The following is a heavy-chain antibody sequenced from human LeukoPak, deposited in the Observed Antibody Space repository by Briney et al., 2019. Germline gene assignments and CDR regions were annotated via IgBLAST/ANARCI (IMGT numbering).Heavy chain of an antibody. J-gene: IGHJ4*02. Sequence: PGGSLRLSCAASGFTFSDYYMSWIRQAPGKGLEWVSYISSSGSTIYYADSVKGRFTISRDNAKNSLYLQMNSLRAEDTAVYYCARVRGYCSSTSCCVHNHAFDYWGQGTLVTVSS. CDR3: ARVRGYCSSTSCCVHNHAFDY. CDR2: ISSSGSTI. D-gene: IGHD2-2*01. CDR1: GFTFSDYY. V-gene: IGHV3-11*01.